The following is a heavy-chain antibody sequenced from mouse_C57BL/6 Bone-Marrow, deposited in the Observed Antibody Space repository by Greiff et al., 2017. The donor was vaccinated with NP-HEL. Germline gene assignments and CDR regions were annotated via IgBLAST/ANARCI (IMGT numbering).Heavy chain of an antibody. J-gene: IGHJ2*01. CDR1: GFSLSTFGMG. V-gene: IGHV8-8*01. CDR2: IWWDDDK. Sequence: QVTLNESGPGILQPSQTLSLTCSFSGFSLSTFGMGVGWIRQPSGKGLEWLAHIWWDDDKYYNPALKSRLTISKDTSKNQVFLKIANVDTADTATYYCARIWAYGSSWEDYFDYWGQGTTLTVSS. CDR3: ARIWAYGSSWEDYFDY. D-gene: IGHD1-1*01.